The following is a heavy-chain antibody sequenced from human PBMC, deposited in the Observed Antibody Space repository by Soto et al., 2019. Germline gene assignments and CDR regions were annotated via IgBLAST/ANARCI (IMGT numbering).Heavy chain of an antibody. CDR2: LFPXDSDT. J-gene: IGHJ6*02. D-gene: IGHD5-12*01. CDR1: GYNFAGYW. CDR3: ARQSGMDV. V-gene: IGHV5-51*01. Sequence: GESLKISCQTSGYNFAGYWIGWVRQMTGKGLEWLGILFPXDSDTKYSPSFQGQVIISADTSIXTAYLQWSSLKASDTAIYYCARQSGMDVWGQGTTVTVSS.